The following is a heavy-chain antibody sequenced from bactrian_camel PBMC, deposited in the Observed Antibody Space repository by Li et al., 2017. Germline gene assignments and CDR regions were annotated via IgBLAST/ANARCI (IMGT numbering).Heavy chain of an antibody. V-gene: IGHV3S40*01. Sequence: VQLVESGGGSVQAGGSLRLSCVASGYTLPMNMGWLRRLPGQEREGVARIATGSGNTYYADSVKGRFTISQDNAKNTVYLQMNSLKPEDTAMYYCAARGPYCYTKLSVRDFTYWGQGTQVTVS. CDR1: GYTLPMN. CDR3: AARGPYCYTKLSVRDFTY. D-gene: IGHD2*01. J-gene: IGHJ6*01. CDR2: IATGSGNT.